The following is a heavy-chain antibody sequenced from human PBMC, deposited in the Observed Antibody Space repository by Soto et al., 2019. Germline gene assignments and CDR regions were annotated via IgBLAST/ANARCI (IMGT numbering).Heavy chain of an antibody. CDR1: GFTFSDYY. CDR2: ISSSSSYT. D-gene: IGHD4-17*01. V-gene: IGHV3-11*06. CDR3: ARDWGADYGGNVLDY. Sequence: PGGSLRLSCAASGFTFSDYYMSWIRQAPGKGLEWVSYISSSSSYTNYADSVKGRFTISRDNAKNSLYLQMNSLRAEDTAVYYCARDWGADYGGNVLDYWGQGTLVTVSS. J-gene: IGHJ4*02.